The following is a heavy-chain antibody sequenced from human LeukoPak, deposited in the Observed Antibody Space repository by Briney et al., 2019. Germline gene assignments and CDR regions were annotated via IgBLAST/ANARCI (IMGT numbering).Heavy chain of an antibody. CDR1: GGTFSSYA. Sequence: SVKVSCKASGGTFSSYAISWVRQAPGQGLEWMGGIIPIFGTANYAQKFQGRVTITADESTSTAYMELSSLRSEDTAVYYCARVTHRYDFWSGYCKYNWFDPWGQGTLVTVSS. V-gene: IGHV1-69*01. J-gene: IGHJ5*02. D-gene: IGHD3-3*01. CDR2: IIPIFGTA. CDR3: ARVTHRYDFWSGYCKYNWFDP.